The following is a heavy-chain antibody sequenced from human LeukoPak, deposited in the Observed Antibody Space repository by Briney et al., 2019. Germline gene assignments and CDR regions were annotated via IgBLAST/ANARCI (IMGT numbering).Heavy chain of an antibody. V-gene: IGHV3-30*02. D-gene: IGHD3-22*01. CDR1: GFTFSSYG. J-gene: IGHJ1*01. Sequence: PGGSLRLSCAASGFTFSSYGMHWVRQAPGKGLEWVAFIRYDGSNKYYADSVKGRFTISRDNSKNTLYLQMKSLRAQDTAVYYFARSHRWAYDSSALGCCQPWGHGPLVTASS. CDR2: IRYDGSNK. CDR3: ARSHRWAYDSSALGCCQP.